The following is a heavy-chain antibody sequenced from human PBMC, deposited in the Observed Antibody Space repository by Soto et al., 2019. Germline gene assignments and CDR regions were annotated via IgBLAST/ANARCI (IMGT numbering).Heavy chain of an antibody. CDR1: GDSLSRRGYD. CDR3: ARRYGTTFDY. Sequence: TLSLSCTVSGDSLSRRGYDWTWVRQHPGKGLEWIGYIYHSGSTFYNPSLKSRLTISVDTSKNQFSLNLNSVTAADTAVYYCARRYGTTFDYWGQGTLVTVSS. D-gene: IGHD1-7*01. CDR2: IYHSGST. V-gene: IGHV4-31*03. J-gene: IGHJ4*02.